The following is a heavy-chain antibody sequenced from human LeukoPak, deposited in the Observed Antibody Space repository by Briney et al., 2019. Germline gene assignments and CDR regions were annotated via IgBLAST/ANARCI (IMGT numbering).Heavy chain of an antibody. Sequence: GGSLRLSCAASGFTFSSYGMHWVRQAPGKGLEWVAFIRYDGSNKYYADSVKGRFTISRDNSKNTLYLQMNSLRAEDTAVYYCAKGTARLELGGDYYYYYYMDVWGKGTTVTVSS. V-gene: IGHV3-30*02. CDR3: AKGTARLELGGDYYYYYYMDV. J-gene: IGHJ6*03. D-gene: IGHD1-7*01. CDR2: IRYDGSNK. CDR1: GFTFSSYG.